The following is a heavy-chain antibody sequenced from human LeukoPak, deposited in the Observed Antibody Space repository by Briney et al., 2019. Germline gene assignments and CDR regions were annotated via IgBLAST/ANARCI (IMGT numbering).Heavy chain of an antibody. V-gene: IGHV3-30*04. Sequence: GGSLRLSCAASGFTFSSYAMHWVRQAPGKGLKWVAVISYDGSNKYYADSVKGRFTISRDYAKNSLYLQMNSLRVEDTAVYYCAKVAKYYYGPETYYFFEQWGQGTPVTASS. CDR3: AKVAKYYYGPETYYFFEQ. CDR1: GFTFSSYA. D-gene: IGHD3-10*01. J-gene: IGHJ4*02. CDR2: ISYDGSNK.